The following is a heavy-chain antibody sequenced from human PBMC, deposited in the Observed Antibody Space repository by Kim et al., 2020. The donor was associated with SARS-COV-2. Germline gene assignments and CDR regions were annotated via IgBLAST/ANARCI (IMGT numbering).Heavy chain of an antibody. Sequence: FTISRDNAKNALYLQMNSLRAEDTAVYYCARDAGTNEDIVVVPAAIFVDYWGQGTLVTVSS. D-gene: IGHD2-2*02. J-gene: IGHJ4*02. CDR3: ARDAGTNEDIVVVPAAIFVDY. V-gene: IGHV3-11*06.